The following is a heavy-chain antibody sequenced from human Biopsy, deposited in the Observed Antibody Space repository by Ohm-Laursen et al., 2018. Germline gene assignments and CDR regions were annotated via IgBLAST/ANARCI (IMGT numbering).Heavy chain of an antibody. CDR3: ARGDYFDSNGYFWFDP. CDR1: GGSISSGGSY. V-gene: IGHV4-31*01. Sequence: TLSLTCTVSGGSISSGGSYWSWIRQRPGKGLEWIGYIFNSANTYYNPSLKNLITISGDTSKNQFFLKLNSVTAADTAVYYCARGDYFDSNGYFWFDPWGQGTLVTVSS. CDR2: IFNSANT. D-gene: IGHD3-22*01. J-gene: IGHJ5*02.